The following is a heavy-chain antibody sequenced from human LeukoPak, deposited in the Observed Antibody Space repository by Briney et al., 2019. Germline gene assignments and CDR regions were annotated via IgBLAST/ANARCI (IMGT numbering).Heavy chain of an antibody. J-gene: IGHJ4*02. CDR2: IYYTGGT. Sequence: GSLRLSCAASGFTVSSNYMSWVRQPPEKGLEWIGSIYYTGGTNYSPSLKSRVTISVDTSKNQFSLKLSSVTAADTAVYYCARHGGTRITLVEVYYFDYWGQGTPVTVSS. V-gene: IGHV4-39*01. CDR1: GFTVSSNY. CDR3: ARHGGTRITLVEVYYFDY. D-gene: IGHD4-11*01.